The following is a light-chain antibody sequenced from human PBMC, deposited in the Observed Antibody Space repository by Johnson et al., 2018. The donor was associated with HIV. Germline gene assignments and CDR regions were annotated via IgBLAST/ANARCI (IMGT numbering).Light chain of an antibody. Sequence: QSVLTQPPSVSAAPGQKVTISCSGSSSNIGNNYVSWYQQLPGTAPKLLIYDNHKRPSGIPDRFSGSKSGTSATLGITGLQTGDEADYYCGTWDSSLSAGVVGTGTKVTVL. CDR2: DNH. J-gene: IGLJ1*01. V-gene: IGLV1-51*01. CDR3: GTWDSSLSAGV. CDR1: SSNIGNNY.